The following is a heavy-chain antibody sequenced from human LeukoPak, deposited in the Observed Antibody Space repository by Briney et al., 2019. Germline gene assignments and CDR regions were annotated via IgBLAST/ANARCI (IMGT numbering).Heavy chain of an antibody. V-gene: IGHV1-2*02. Sequence: ASVKVSCKASGYTFTGYYIHWVRQAPGQGLDWMAWINPNNGVTNYAPKFQGRVTVTRDTSVNTAYIELSSLTSDDTAFYYCTNTTTAYIGSLDYWGRGTLVTVSS. CDR1: GYTFTGYY. CDR2: INPNNGVT. J-gene: IGHJ4*02. D-gene: IGHD1-1*01. CDR3: TNTTTAYIGSLDY.